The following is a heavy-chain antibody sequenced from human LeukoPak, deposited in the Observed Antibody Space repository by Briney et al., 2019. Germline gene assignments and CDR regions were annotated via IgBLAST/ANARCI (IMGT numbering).Heavy chain of an antibody. CDR1: GFTFDDYA. D-gene: IGHD1-26*01. CDR2: INSDGSAT. Sequence: GGPLRLSCAASGFTFDDYAMHWVRQAPGKGLEWVSRINSDGSATNYADSVKGRFTISRDNANNTLYLQLNSLRADDTAVYYCARADLVGGRSGGSHFDYWGQGTLVTVSS. J-gene: IGHJ4*02. V-gene: IGHV3-74*01. CDR3: ARADLVGGRSGGSHFDY.